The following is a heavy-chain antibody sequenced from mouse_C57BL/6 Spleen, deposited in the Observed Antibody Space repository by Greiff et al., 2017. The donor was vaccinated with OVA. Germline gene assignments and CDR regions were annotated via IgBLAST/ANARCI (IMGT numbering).Heavy chain of an antibody. J-gene: IGHJ2*01. D-gene: IGHD2-4*01. V-gene: IGHV5-16*01. CDR3: ARGVGDYDGYYFDY. CDR1: GFTFSDYY. CDR2: INYDGSST. Sequence: EVQRVESEGGLVQPGSSMKLSCTASGFTFSDYYMAWVRQVPEKGLEWVANINYDGSSTYYLDSLKSRFIISRDNAKNILYLQMSSLKSEDTATYYWARGVGDYDGYYFDYWGQGTTLTVSS.